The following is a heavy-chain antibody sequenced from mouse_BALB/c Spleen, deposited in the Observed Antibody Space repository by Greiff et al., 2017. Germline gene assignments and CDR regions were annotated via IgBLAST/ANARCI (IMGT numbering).Heavy chain of an antibody. V-gene: IGHV2-6-4*01. CDR3: ARRGMITTGDYYAMDY. CDR1: GFSLSRYS. Sequence: VKLQESGPGLVAPSQSLSITCTVSGFSLSRYSVHWVRQPPGKGLEWLGMIWGGGSTDYNSALKSRLSISKDNSKSQVLLKMNSLQTDDTAMYYCARRGMITTGDYYAMDYWGQGTSVTVSS. D-gene: IGHD2-4*01. J-gene: IGHJ4*01. CDR2: IWGGGST.